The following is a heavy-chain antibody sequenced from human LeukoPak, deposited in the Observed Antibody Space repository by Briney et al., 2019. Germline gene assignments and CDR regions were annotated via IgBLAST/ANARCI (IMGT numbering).Heavy chain of an antibody. Sequence: PGGSLRLSCAASGFTFSDYYMSWIRQAPGKGLEWVSYISSSGSTIYYADSVKGRFTISRDNAKNSLYLQMNSLRAEDTAVYYCARDTGDHDYGDYGYYMDVWGKGTTVTVSS. V-gene: IGHV3-11*04. CDR2: ISSSGSTI. CDR1: GFTFSDYY. J-gene: IGHJ6*03. D-gene: IGHD4-17*01. CDR3: ARDTGDHDYGDYGYYMDV.